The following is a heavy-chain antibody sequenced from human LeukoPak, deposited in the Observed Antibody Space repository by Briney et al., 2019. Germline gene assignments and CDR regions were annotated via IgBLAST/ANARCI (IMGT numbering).Heavy chain of an antibody. J-gene: IGHJ4*02. D-gene: IGHD1-14*01. V-gene: IGHV1-2*02. CDR3: VRNLTNPASGDY. CDR1: GYTFTDKD. Sequence: ASVKVSCKASGYTFTDKDINWVRQAPGHGRECMGWMHPNTGDTVYVQKFQGRVSFTRDKTMSTAYMELHRLRSDDTAVYYCVRNLTNPASGDYWGQGTLVTVSS. CDR2: MHPNTGDT.